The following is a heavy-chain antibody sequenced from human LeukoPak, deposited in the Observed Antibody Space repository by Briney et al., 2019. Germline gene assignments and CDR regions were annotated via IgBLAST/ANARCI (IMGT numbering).Heavy chain of an antibody. Sequence: GGSLRLSCAASGFTSSSYAMSWVRQAPGRGLEWVSAISGSGGSTYYADSVKGWFTISRDNSKNTLYLQMNSLRAEDTAVYYCAKVKRGEYDFWSGYYEIYYYYGMDVWGQGTTVTVSS. CDR2: ISGSGGST. J-gene: IGHJ6*01. CDR1: GFTSSSYA. CDR3: AKVKRGEYDFWSGYYEIYYYYGMDV. D-gene: IGHD3-3*01. V-gene: IGHV3-23*01.